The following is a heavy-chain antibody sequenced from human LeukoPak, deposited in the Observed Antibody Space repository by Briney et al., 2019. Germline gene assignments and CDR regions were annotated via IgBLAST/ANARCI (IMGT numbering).Heavy chain of an antibody. J-gene: IGHJ4*02. CDR1: GFTVSSNY. CDR2: IYGGGGT. D-gene: IGHD3-16*01. CDR3: ARGAMITFGGVGFFDY. Sequence: HPGGSLRLSCAASGFTVSSNYMSWVRQAPGKGLEWVSVIYGGGGTYYADSVKGRFTISRDNSKNTLYLQMNSLRAEDTAVYYCARGAMITFGGVGFFDYWGQGTLVTVSS. V-gene: IGHV3-53*01.